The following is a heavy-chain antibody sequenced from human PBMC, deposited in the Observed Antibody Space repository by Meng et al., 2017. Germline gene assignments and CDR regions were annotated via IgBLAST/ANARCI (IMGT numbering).Heavy chain of an antibody. J-gene: IGHJ5*02. CDR3: ARGGYSYGLWFDP. CDR1: GGTFSSYA. Sequence: QVQLVQPGAGVKQPGSCVKVSCKASGGTFSSYAISWVRQAPGQGLEWMGGIIPIFGPANYAQKFQGRVTITADESTSTAYMELSSLRSEDTAVYYCARGGYSYGLWFDPWGQGTLVTVSS. V-gene: IGHV1-69*01. D-gene: IGHD5-18*01. CDR2: IIPIFGPA.